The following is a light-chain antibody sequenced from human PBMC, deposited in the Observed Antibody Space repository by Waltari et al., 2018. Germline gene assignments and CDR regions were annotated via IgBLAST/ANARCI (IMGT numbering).Light chain of an antibody. Sequence: QSALTQPASVSGSPGQSITISCTGINSDVGNYNLVSWYQHHPGKAPKVMIYEVTKRPSGVSNRFSGSKSDNTASLTISGLQAEDEADYYCCSYAGSTTSVMFGGGTKLTVL. CDR1: NSDVGNYNL. CDR3: CSYAGSTTSVM. V-gene: IGLV2-23*02. CDR2: EVT. J-gene: IGLJ3*02.